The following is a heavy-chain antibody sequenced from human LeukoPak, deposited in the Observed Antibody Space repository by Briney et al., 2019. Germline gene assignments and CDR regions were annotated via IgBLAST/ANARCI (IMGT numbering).Heavy chain of an antibody. J-gene: IGHJ4*02. CDR2: ITFDGNIK. CDR3: AKAPTKITMIVADY. CDR1: GFTFSSYA. D-gene: IGHD3-22*01. V-gene: IGHV3-30-3*01. Sequence: GGSLRLSCAASGFTFSSYAMHWVRQAPGKGLEWVAVITFDGNIKYYADSVKGRFTISRDNSKNTLYLQMNSLRAEDTAVYYCAKAPTKITMIVADYWGQGTLVTVSS.